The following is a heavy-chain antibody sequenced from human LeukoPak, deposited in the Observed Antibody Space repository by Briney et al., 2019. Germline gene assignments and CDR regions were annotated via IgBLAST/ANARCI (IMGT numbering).Heavy chain of an antibody. V-gene: IGHV3-23*01. CDR1: GFTFSSYA. CDR2: ISGSGGST. D-gene: IGHD3-10*01. Sequence: PGGSLRLSCAASGFTFSSYAMSWVRQAPGKGLEWVSAISGSGGSTYYADSVKGRFTISRDNSKNTLYLQMNSLRAEDTAVYYCAKQAKGWDGSGSYYLFDYWGQGTLVTVSS. CDR3: AKQAKGWDGSGSYYLFDY. J-gene: IGHJ4*02.